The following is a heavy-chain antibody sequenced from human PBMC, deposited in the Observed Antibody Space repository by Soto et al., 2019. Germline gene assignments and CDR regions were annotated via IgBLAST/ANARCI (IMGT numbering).Heavy chain of an antibody. V-gene: IGHV3-74*01. J-gene: IGHJ6*03. CDR3: ARDGRALIRSRPGYDFWSCSLGYYYMDV. CDR1: GFTFSSYW. D-gene: IGHD3-3*01. CDR2: INSDGSST. Sequence: SLRLSCAASGFTFSSYWMHWVRQAPGKGLVWVSRINSDGSSTSYADSVKGRFTISRNNAKNTLYLQMNSLRAEDTAVYYCARDGRALIRSRPGYDFWSCSLGYYYMDVWGKGTTVTVSS.